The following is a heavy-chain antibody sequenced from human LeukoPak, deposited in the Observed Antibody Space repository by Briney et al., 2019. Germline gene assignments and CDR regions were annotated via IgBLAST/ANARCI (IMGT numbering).Heavy chain of an antibody. CDR2: IYHSGST. CDR1: GASISSYY. CDR3: ARVEVRPMVRGVIDY. V-gene: IGHV4-59*01. J-gene: IGHJ4*02. D-gene: IGHD3-10*01. Sequence: PSETLSLTCTVSGASISSYYWSWIRQPPGKGLEWIGYIYHSGSTNYNPSLKSRVTISVDTSENQFSLKLSSVTAADTAVYYCARVEVRPMVRGVIDYWGQGTLVTVSS.